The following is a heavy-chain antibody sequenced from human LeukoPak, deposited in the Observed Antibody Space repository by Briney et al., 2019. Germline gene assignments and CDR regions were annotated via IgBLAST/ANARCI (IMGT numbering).Heavy chain of an antibody. J-gene: IGHJ4*02. Sequence: LAASVKVSCKASGYTFAGYYIHWVRQAPGQGLEWMGWINPLSGGTNYAQTFQGRVTMTRDTSISTAYMDLSRLTSDDTAVYYCARAQEWLPHLLEYYFDYWGQGILVTVSS. CDR2: INPLSGGT. V-gene: IGHV1-2*03. D-gene: IGHD3-3*01. CDR3: ARAQEWLPHLLEYYFDY. CDR1: GYTFAGYY.